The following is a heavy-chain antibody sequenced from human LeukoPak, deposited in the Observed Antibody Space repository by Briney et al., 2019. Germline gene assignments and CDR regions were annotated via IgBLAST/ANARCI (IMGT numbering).Heavy chain of an antibody. Sequence: PGGSLRLSCAASGFTFSSYDMHWVRQAPGKGLEWVSAIGTAGDTYYPGSVKGRFTISRENAKNSLYLQMNSLRAGDTAVYYCARAWFGEFIDYWGQGTLVTVSS. CDR2: IGTAGDT. V-gene: IGHV3-13*01. CDR3: ARAWFGEFIDY. D-gene: IGHD3-10*01. CDR1: GFTFSSYD. J-gene: IGHJ4*02.